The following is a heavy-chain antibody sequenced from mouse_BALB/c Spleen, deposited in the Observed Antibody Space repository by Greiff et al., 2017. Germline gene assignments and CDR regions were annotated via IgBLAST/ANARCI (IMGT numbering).Heavy chain of an antibody. J-gene: IGHJ4*01. CDR3: ARRMANWGDYYAMDY. CDR1: GYAFSSSW. D-gene: IGHD4-1*01. Sequence: QVQLQQSGPELVKPGASVKISCKASGYAFSSSWMNWVKQRPGQGLEWIGRIYPGDGDTNYNGKFKGKATLTADKSSSTAYMQLSSLTSVDSAVYFCARRMANWGDYYAMDYWGQGTSVTVSS. V-gene: IGHV1-82*01. CDR2: IYPGDGDT.